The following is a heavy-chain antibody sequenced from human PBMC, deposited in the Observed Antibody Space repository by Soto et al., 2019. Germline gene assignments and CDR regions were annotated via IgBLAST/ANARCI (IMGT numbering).Heavy chain of an antibody. CDR2: INAGNGKA. V-gene: IGHV1-3*01. Sequence: QVQLVQSGAEVKKSGASVKVSCKASGYKFTSYALHWVRQAPGQRLEWMGWINAGNGKATYSQNFQGRVTITRDTSASTAYMELSSLRSEDTAVYYCARGGQVVSVAFDIWGQGTMVPVSS. CDR1: GYKFTSYA. J-gene: IGHJ3*02. CDR3: ARGGQVVSVAFDI. D-gene: IGHD2-15*01.